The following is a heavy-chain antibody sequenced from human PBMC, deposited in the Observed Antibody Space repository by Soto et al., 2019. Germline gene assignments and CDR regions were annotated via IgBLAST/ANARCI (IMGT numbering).Heavy chain of an antibody. J-gene: IGHJ6*03. CDR3: ARGDCVDGTCYSLAGSFYYYMDV. V-gene: IGHV3-74*01. Sequence: EVQLVESGGGLVQPGGSLRLSCVASGFTFSNYWMYWVRQAPGEGLVWVSRINSDGSVSSYADSVKGRLTIPRDNVKNTLYLQMDSLRAEDTAVYYCARGDCVDGTCYSLAGSFYYYMDVWGKGTTVTVFS. CDR2: INSDGSVS. D-gene: IGHD2-15*01. CDR1: GFTFSNYW.